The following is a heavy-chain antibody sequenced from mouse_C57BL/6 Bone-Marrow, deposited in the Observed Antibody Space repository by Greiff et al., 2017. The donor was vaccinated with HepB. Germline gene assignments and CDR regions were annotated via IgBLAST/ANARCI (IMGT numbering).Heavy chain of an antibody. D-gene: IGHD1-1*01. V-gene: IGHV5-6*02. J-gene: IGHJ3*01. CDR1: GFTFSSYG. CDR2: ISSGGSYT. CDR3: ARRITRGTPWFAY. Sequence: EVMLVESGGDLVKPGGSLKLSCAASGFTFSSYGMSWVRQTPDKRLEWVATISSGGSYTYYPDSVKGRFTISRDNAKNTLYLQMSSLKSEDTAMYYCARRITRGTPWFAYWGQGTLVTVSA.